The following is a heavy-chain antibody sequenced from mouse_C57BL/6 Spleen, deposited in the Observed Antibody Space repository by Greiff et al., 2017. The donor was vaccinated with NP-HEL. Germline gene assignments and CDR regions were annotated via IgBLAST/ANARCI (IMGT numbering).Heavy chain of an antibody. CDR3: AIGLGLVYFDY. Sequence: VQLQQSGPELVKPGASVKISCKASGYSFTGYYMHWVKQSPEKSLEWIGEINPSTGGTTYHQKFKATATLTVDKSSSTAYMQLRRLTSEDSADYYGAIGLGLVYFDYWGQGTTLTVSS. J-gene: IGHJ2*01. V-gene: IGHV1-42*01. D-gene: IGHD4-1*01. CDR2: INPSTGGT. CDR1: GYSFTGYY.